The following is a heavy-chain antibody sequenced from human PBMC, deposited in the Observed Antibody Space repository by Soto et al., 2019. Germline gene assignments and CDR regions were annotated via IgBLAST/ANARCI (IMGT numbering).Heavy chain of an antibody. CDR1: GFTFSSYS. CDR3: ARDGIAAGDY. V-gene: IGHV3-21*01. Sequence: PGGSLILSCAASGFTFSSYSMNWVRQAPGKGLEWVSSISSSSSYIYYADSVKGRFTISRDNAKNSLYLQMNSLRAEDTAVYYCARDGIAAGDYWGQGTLVTVSS. J-gene: IGHJ4*02. CDR2: ISSSSSYI. D-gene: IGHD6-13*01.